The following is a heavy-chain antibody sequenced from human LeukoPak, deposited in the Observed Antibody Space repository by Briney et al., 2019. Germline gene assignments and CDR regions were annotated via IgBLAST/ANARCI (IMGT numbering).Heavy chain of an antibody. Sequence: PSETLSLTCTVSGGSVGSAGYYWSWIRQPPGGGLEWIGYIYYIRNTNYNPSLKSRVTMSLDPSKNQFSLKLNSVTAADTAVYYCARTQSQSGSYLYYFGYWGQGTLVPVSS. D-gene: IGHD1-26*01. CDR3: ARTQSQSGSYLYYFGY. CDR1: GGSVGSAGYY. J-gene: IGHJ4*02. V-gene: IGHV4-61*08. CDR2: IYYIRNT.